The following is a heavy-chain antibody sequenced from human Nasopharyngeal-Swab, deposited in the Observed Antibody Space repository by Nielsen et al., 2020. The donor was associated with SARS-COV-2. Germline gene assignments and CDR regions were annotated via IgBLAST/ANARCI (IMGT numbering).Heavy chain of an antibody. J-gene: IGHJ6*02. CDR3: AKDRDSGDDSGEYYHYYGMDV. CDR1: GFTFSSYN. Sequence: GESLKISCTASGFTFSSYNMNWVRQAPGRGLEWVSAISGADDSTKYADSVKGRFTISRDNSKNTLDLQMNSLRAEDTAMYYCAKDRDSGDDSGEYYHYYGMDVWGQGTSATVSS. V-gene: IGHV3-23*01. CDR2: ISGADDST. D-gene: IGHD5-12*01.